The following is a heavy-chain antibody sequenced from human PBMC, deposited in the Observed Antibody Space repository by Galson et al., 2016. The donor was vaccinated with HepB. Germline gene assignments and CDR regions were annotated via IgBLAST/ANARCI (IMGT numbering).Heavy chain of an antibody. D-gene: IGHD3-16*02. CDR1: GFTVSNNY. V-gene: IGHV3-53*01. CDR2: IYSAGNT. CDR3: ARDYQARNWFDP. Sequence: SLRLSCAASGFTVSNNYMSWVRQAPGKGLEWVSTIYSAGNTYYADSVKGRFIISRDNAKNLLYLQMNSLRDEDTAVYYCARDYQARNWFDPWGQGTLVTVSS. J-gene: IGHJ5*02.